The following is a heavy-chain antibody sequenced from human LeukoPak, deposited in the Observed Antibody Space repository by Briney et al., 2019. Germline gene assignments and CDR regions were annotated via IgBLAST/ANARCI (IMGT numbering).Heavy chain of an antibody. CDR1: GFTFSSYW. D-gene: IGHD6-25*01. CDR2: IKQDGSAK. Sequence: GGSLRLSCAASGFTFSSYWMTWVRQAPGKGLEWVANIKQDGSAKYTLDSVKGRFTISRDNAKNSLYPQMNSLRAEDTAIYYCARGRGSLDYWGQGALVTVSS. J-gene: IGHJ4*02. V-gene: IGHV3-7*04. CDR3: ARGRGSLDY.